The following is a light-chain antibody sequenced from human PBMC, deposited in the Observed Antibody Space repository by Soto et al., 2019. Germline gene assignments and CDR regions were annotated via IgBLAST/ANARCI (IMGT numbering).Light chain of an antibody. CDR1: QSVSSN. V-gene: IGKV3-20*01. CDR2: GAS. Sequence: ETVLTQSPGTLSLSPGERATLSCRASQSVSSNLVWYQQKPGQAPRLLIYGASSRATGIPDRFSGSGSGTDFTLTISRLEPEDFAVYYCQQYGSSPWTFGQGTKVDIK. CDR3: QQYGSSPWT. J-gene: IGKJ1*01.